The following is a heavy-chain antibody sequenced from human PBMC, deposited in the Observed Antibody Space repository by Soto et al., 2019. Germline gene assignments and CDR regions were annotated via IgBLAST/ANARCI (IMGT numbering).Heavy chain of an antibody. Sequence: QVQLVQSGAEVKKPGSSVKVSCKASGGTFSSYTISWVRQAPGQGLEWMGRIIPILGIANYAQKFQGRVTITADKSTSTAYMELSSLRSEDTAVYYCAIHRRDVGNYAFDIWGQGTMVTVSS. D-gene: IGHD1-26*01. J-gene: IGHJ3*02. V-gene: IGHV1-69*02. CDR2: IIPILGIA. CDR1: GGTFSSYT. CDR3: AIHRRDVGNYAFDI.